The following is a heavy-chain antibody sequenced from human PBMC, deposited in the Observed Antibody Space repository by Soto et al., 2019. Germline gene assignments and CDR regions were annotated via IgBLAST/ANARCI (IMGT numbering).Heavy chain of an antibody. CDR3: ARQQCPPRYYSYLFWDV. Sequence: SLKITWKGSGYKFTYIWITWVRQMPGKGLEWMGRIDPSDSYPNYSPSFQGHVTISADKSISTAYLQWSSLKASDTALYFCARQQCPPRYYSYLFWDVAGQGTTFNVS. CDR1: GYKFTYIW. D-gene: IGHD3-22*01. CDR2: IDPSDSYP. V-gene: IGHV5-10-1*01. J-gene: IGHJ6*02.